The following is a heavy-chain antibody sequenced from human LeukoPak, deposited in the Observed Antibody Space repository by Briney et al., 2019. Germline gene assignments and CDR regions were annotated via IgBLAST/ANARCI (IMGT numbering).Heavy chain of an antibody. V-gene: IGHV1-18*01. CDR2: ISAYNGNT. Sequence: GASVKVSCKTSGYTFTTYGFSWGRHAPGQGLEWMGWISAYNGNTNYPQKLQGRVTMTTDTSTSTAYMELRSLRSDDTAVYYCARAPLAAAGPNDYWGQGTLVTVSS. CDR1: GYTFTTYG. CDR3: ARAPLAAAGPNDY. J-gene: IGHJ4*02. D-gene: IGHD6-13*01.